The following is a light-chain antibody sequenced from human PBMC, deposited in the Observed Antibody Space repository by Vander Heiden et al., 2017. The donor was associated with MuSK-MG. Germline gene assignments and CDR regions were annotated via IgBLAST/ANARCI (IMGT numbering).Light chain of an antibody. V-gene: IGKV1-39*01. J-gene: IGKJ1*01. CDR2: AAS. CDR1: QSISSY. CDR3: QQSDSTPHT. Sequence: DIQMTQSPSSLSASVGDRVTITCRASQSISSYLNWYQQKPGKAPKLLIYAASSLQSGVPSRFSGSGSGTDFTLTISRLQPEDFATYYCQQSDSTPHTFGKGTKVEIK.